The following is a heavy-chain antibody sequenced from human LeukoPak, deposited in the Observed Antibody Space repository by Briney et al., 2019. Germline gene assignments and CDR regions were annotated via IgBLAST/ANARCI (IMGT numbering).Heavy chain of an antibody. V-gene: IGHV3-23*01. J-gene: IGHJ4*02. CDR3: ANAIGTTRFFDY. CDR1: GLTFSSYA. Sequence: GGSLRLSCAASGLTFSSYAMNWVRQSPEQGLEWGSGIINSGGNTYYADSVKGRFTISRDNSKNTLYLQMNSLRPDDTAVYYCANAIGTTRFFDYWGQGTLVTVSS. D-gene: IGHD1-14*01. CDR2: IINSGGNT.